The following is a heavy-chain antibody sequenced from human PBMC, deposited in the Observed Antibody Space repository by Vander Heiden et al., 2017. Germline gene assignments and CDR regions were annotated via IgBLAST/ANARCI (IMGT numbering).Heavy chain of an antibody. Sequence: EVQLVESGGGLVQPGGPLRLSCAASGFTFSSYWMSWVRQAPGKGLEWVANIKQEGSEKYYVDSVKGRFTISRDNAKNSLYLQMNSLRAEDTAVYYCARALGYCTNGVCSWGQGTLVTVSS. V-gene: IGHV3-7*01. CDR3: ARALGYCTNGVCS. CDR1: GFTFSSYW. J-gene: IGHJ4*02. D-gene: IGHD2-8*01. CDR2: IKQEGSEK.